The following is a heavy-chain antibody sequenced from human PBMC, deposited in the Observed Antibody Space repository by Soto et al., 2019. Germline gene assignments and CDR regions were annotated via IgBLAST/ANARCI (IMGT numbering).Heavy chain of an antibody. J-gene: IGHJ5*02. CDR3: ARPKAVVEFDP. Sequence: PSETLSLACTVSGGSISGSSYYWGWIRQPPGRGLEWIGSTYYSGSTYYNPSLKSRVTISVDTSKNQFSLMLSSVTAADSAVYYCARPKAVVEFDPWGQGTLVTVPS. V-gene: IGHV4-39*01. D-gene: IGHD2-2*01. CDR2: TYYSGST. CDR1: GGSISGSSYY.